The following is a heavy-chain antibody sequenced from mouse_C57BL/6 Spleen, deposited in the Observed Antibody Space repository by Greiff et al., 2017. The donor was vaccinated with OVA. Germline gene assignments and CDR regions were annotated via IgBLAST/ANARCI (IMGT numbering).Heavy chain of an antibody. CDR2: INPSSGYT. CDR1: GYTFTSYT. J-gene: IGHJ2*01. Sequence: VQLKESGAELARPGASVKMSCKASGYTFTSYTMHWVKQRPGQGLEWIGYINPSSGYTKYNQKFKDKATLTADKSSSTAYMQLSSLTSEDSAVYYCARWSTTVVATDYFDYWGQGTTLTVSS. V-gene: IGHV1-4*01. D-gene: IGHD1-1*01. CDR3: ARWSTTVVATDYFDY.